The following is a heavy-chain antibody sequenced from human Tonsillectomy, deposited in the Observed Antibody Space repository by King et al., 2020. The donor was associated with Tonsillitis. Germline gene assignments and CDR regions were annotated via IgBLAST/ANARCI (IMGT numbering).Heavy chain of an antibody. V-gene: IGHV3-43*02. J-gene: IGHJ6*03. CDR1: GFTFDDYA. CDR2: ISGEGGST. Sequence: VQLVESGGGVVQPGGSLRLSCAASGFTFDDYAMHWVRQAPGRGLEWVCLISGEGGSTYYADSVKGGFTISSDNSKNSLYLQMNSLRTEDTALYYCAQSRSYYDFWSGSQDYYYMDVWGKGTTVTVSS. CDR3: AQSRSYYDFWSGSQDYYYMDV. D-gene: IGHD3-3*01.